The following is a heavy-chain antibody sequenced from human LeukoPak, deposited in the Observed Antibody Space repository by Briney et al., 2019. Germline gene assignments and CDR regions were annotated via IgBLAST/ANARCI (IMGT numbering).Heavy chain of an antibody. CDR2: INPNSGGT. Sequence: GASVKVSCKASGYTFTGYYMHWVRQAPGQGLEWMGWINPNSGGTNYAQKFQGRVTMTRDTSISTVYMELSRLRSDDTAVYYCARAFDFWSGYSLDYWGQGTLVTVSS. J-gene: IGHJ4*02. V-gene: IGHV1-2*02. CDR1: GYTFTGYY. CDR3: ARAFDFWSGYSLDY. D-gene: IGHD3-3*01.